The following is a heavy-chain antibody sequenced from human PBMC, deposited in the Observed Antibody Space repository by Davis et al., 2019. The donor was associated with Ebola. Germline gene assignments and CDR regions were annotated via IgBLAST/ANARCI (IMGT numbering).Heavy chain of an antibody. J-gene: IGHJ4*02. CDR3: ARASYYYDSSVYYHGFDY. Sequence: ASVKVSCKASGYTFSNYGITWVRQAPGQGLEWMGWIRAYNGNTNYAQKLQGRVTMTTDTSTSTAYMELRSLRSDDTAVYYCARASYYYDSSVYYHGFDYWGQGTLVTVSS. D-gene: IGHD3-22*01. CDR1: GYTFSNYG. CDR2: IRAYNGNT. V-gene: IGHV1-18*04.